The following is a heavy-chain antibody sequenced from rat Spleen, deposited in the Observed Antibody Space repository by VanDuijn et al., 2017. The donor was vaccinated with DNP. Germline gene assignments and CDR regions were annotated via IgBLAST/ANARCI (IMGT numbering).Heavy chain of an antibody. Sequence: EVQLVESGGDLVQPGRSLTLSCVVSGFTFSNYYMAWVRQAPTKGLEWVASISSTGDNTYYSNSVKGRFTISRDNAKSTLYLQMDSLRSEDTATYYCARSWALDYWGQGVMVTVSS. V-gene: IGHV5-25*01. D-gene: IGHD4-6*01. CDR1: GFTFSNYY. J-gene: IGHJ2*01. CDR3: ARSWALDY. CDR2: ISSTGDNT.